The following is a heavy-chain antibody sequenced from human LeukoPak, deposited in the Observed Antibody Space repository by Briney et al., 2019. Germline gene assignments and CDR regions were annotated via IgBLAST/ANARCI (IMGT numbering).Heavy chain of an antibody. J-gene: IGHJ4*02. CDR2: IYYSGST. CDR3: ARRVNAMVRGVIITAFDY. V-gene: IGHV4-31*03. Sequence: SQTLSLTCTVSGGSISSGGNYWSWIRQHPGKGLEWIGYIYYSGSTYYNPSLKSRVTISVDTSKNQFSLKLSSVTAADTAVYYCARRVNAMVRGVIITAFDYWGQGTLVTVSS. CDR1: GGSISSGGNY. D-gene: IGHD3-10*01.